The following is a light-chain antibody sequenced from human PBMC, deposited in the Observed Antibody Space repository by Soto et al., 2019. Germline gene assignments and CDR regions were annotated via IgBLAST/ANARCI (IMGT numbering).Light chain of an antibody. CDR3: QQYHNWPRT. CDR1: QNILYSSNNENY. J-gene: IGKJ1*01. Sequence: DIVMTQSPDSLTVSLGERATINCKSSQNILYSSNNENYLAWYQQKPGQAPRLLIYGASTRATGIPARFSGSGSGTEFTLTITSLQSEDFAVYYCQQYHNWPRTFGQGTKVDIK. CDR2: GAS. V-gene: IGKV4-1*01.